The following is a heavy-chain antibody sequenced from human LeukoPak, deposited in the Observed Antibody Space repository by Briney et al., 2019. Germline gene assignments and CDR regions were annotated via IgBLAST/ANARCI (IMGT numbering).Heavy chain of an antibody. Sequence: ASVKVSCKASGYTFTSYGISWVRQAPGQGLEWMGWISAYNGNTNYAQKLQGRVTMTTDTSTSTAYMELRSLRSDDTAVYYCARECCGGQQWLAPAFDYYYYGMDVWGKGTTATVSS. J-gene: IGHJ6*04. CDR2: ISAYNGNT. D-gene: IGHD6-19*01. V-gene: IGHV1-18*04. CDR1: GYTFTSYG. CDR3: ARECCGGQQWLAPAFDYYYYGMDV.